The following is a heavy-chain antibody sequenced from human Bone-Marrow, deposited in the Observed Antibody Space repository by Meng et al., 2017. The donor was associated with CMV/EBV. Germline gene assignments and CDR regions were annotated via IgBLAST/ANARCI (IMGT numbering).Heavy chain of an antibody. V-gene: IGHV3-48*04. J-gene: IGHJ4*02. CDR2: ISNTGSSI. CDR1: GFTFSSYW. CDR3: ARGGDFSHSDY. Sequence: GGSPRLSCAASGFTFSSYWMSWVRQAPGKGLEWISYISNTGSSIYYADSLKGRFTISRDNAKNSLYLQMNSLRAEDTAVYYCARGGDFSHSDYWGQGTLVTV. D-gene: IGHD3-3*01.